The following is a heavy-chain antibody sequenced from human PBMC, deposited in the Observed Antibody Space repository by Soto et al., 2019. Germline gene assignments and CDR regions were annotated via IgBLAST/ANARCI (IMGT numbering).Heavy chain of an antibody. CDR2: ISGSGDNT. Sequence: GGSLRLSCAASGFTFSNYVMSWVRQAPGKGLEWVSSISGSGDNTYYADSVKGRFTISRDNSKNTLFLQMNSLRAEDTAVYYYANSPLKGFSAAAVIFDYWGQGTLVTVSS. CDR3: ANSPLKGFSAAAVIFDY. J-gene: IGHJ4*02. V-gene: IGHV3-23*01. D-gene: IGHD6-13*01. CDR1: GFTFSNYV.